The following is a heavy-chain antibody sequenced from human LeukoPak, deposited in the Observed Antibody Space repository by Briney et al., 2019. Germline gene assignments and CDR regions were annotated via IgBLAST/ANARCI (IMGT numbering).Heavy chain of an antibody. CDR2: ISSSSSYI. J-gene: IGHJ4*02. CDR1: GFTFSSYS. V-gene: IGHV3-21*01. CDR3: ARDYASGSYLHFDY. D-gene: IGHD1-26*01. Sequence: PGGSLRLSCAASGFTFSSYSMNWVRQAPGKGLGWVSSISSSSSYIYYADSVKGRFTISRDNAKNSLYLQMNSLRAEDTAVYYCARDYASGSYLHFDYWGQGTLVTVSS.